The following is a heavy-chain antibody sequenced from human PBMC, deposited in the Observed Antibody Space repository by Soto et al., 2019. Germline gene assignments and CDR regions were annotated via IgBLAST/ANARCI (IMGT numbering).Heavy chain of an antibody. D-gene: IGHD2-2*01. V-gene: IGHV3-23*01. CDR3: AKAKHNIVVVPAATIVATTVDY. Sequence: GGSLRLSCAASGFTFSSYAMSWVRQAPGKGLEWVSAISGSGGSTYYADSVKGRFTISRDNSKNTMYLQMNSLRAEDTAVYYCAKAKHNIVVVPAATIVATTVDYWGQGTLVTVSS. CDR2: ISGSGGST. J-gene: IGHJ4*02. CDR1: GFTFSSYA.